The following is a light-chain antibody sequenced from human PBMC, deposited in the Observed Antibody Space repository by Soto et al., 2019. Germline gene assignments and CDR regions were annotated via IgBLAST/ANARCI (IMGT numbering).Light chain of an antibody. CDR3: STYTGSNTPYV. CDR2: QVS. Sequence: QSALTQPASVSGSPGQSISISCTGATSDIGNCNYFSWYQQHPGKAPKLIIYQVSNRPSGVSNRFSGSKSGNTASLTISGLQADDEADYYCSTYTGSNTPYVFGTGTKLTVL. J-gene: IGLJ1*01. V-gene: IGLV2-14*01. CDR1: TSDIGNCNY.